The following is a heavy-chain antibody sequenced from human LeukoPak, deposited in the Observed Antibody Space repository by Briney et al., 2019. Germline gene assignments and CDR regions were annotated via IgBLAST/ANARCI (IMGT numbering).Heavy chain of an antibody. CDR1: VYTFTGYY. CDR2: INPNSGGT. V-gene: IGHV1-2*04. J-gene: IGHJ4*02. CDR3: ARRTTVGDFDY. D-gene: IGHD4-17*01. Sequence: ASVKASCKASVYTFTGYYMHWVRQAPGQGLEWMGWINPNSGGTNYAQKFQGWVTMTRDTSISTAYMELSRLRSDDTAVYYCARRTTVGDFDYWGQGTLVTVSS.